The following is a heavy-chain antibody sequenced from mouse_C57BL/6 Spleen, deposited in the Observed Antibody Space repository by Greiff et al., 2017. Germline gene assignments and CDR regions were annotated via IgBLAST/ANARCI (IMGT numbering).Heavy chain of an antibody. V-gene: IGHV1-64*01. Sequence: QVQLQQPGAELVKPGASVKLSCKASGYTFTSYWMHWVKQRPGQGLEWIGMIHPNSGSTNYNEKFKSKATLTVDKSSSTAYMQLSSLTSEDSAVYYCASPNGCYGYFDVWGTGTTVTVSS. J-gene: IGHJ1*03. CDR2: IHPNSGST. D-gene: IGHD2-2*01. CDR1: GYTFTSYW. CDR3: ASPNGCYGYFDV.